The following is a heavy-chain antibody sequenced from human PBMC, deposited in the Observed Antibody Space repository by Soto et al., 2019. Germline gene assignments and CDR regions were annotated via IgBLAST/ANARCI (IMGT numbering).Heavy chain of an antibody. D-gene: IGHD3-3*01. Sequence: EVQLVESGGGLVQPGGSLRLSCAASGFTFSSHWMSWVRQPTGKGLEWVAHIKHDGTEIFYVDSVKGRFTISRDNAQNSLFLQMNGLIAEDPATYYWARYYGWNEDSWGQGTLVTVFS. J-gene: IGHJ4*02. CDR1: GFTFSSHW. V-gene: IGHV3-7*05. CDR2: IKHDGTEI. CDR3: ARYYGWNEDS.